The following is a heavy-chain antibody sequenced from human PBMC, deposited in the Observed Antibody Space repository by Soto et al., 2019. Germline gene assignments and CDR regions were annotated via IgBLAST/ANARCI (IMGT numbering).Heavy chain of an antibody. Sequence: PGGSLRLSCAASGLTVSGKKYVAWVRQAPGKGLEWVSALYDVDGSFYADAVKGRVTTSSDSSKTTVYLQMNGLRPDDTAVYYCATWHEREHAYEVWRQRTTVTVSS. V-gene: IGHV3-53*01. CDR2: LYDVDGS. D-gene: IGHD1-1*01. J-gene: IGHJ3*01. CDR1: GLTVSGKKY. CDR3: ATWHEREHAYEV.